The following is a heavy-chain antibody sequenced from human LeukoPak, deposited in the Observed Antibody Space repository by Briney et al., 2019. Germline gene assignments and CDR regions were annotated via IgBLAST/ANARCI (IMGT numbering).Heavy chain of an antibody. V-gene: IGHV1-69*05. CDR3: ARDAGGSYVPDP. CDR1: GGTFSSYA. D-gene: IGHD2-15*01. Sequence: SVKVSCKASGGTFSSYAISWVRQAPGQGLEWMGGIIPIFGTANYAQKFQGRVTITTDESTSTAYMELRSLRSDDTAVYYCARDAGGSYVPDPWGQGTLVTVSS. J-gene: IGHJ5*02. CDR2: IIPIFGTA.